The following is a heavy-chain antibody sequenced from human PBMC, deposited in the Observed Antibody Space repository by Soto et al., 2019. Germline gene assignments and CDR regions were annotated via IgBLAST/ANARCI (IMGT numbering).Heavy chain of an antibody. Sequence: GGSLRLSCAASGFKFTNYAMSWVRQAPGKGLEWVSLISATGGGTYYADSVKGRFTISRDNSHNTLYLQVHSLTAEDTAVYYCAKDRRAGGNSAFYFDFWGQGAQVTVSS. CDR1: GFKFTNYA. D-gene: IGHD3-16*01. CDR2: ISATGGGT. CDR3: AKDRRAGGNSAFYFDF. V-gene: IGHV3-23*01. J-gene: IGHJ4*02.